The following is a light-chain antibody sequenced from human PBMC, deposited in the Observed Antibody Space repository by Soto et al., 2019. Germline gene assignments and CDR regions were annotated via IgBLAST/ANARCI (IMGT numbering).Light chain of an antibody. CDR3: CSYAGRSTVV. CDR1: SSDVGSYNL. V-gene: IGLV2-23*01. J-gene: IGLJ3*02. Sequence: QSVLTQPASVSGSPGQSITISCTGTSSDVGSYNLVSWYQQHPGKPPQLMIYEGGKRPSGVSHRFSGSKSGNTASLTISGLQAEDEADYYCCSYAGRSTVVFGGGTKLTVL. CDR2: EGG.